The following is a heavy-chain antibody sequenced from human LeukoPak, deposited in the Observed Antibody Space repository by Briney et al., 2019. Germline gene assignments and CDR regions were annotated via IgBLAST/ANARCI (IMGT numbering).Heavy chain of an antibody. CDR2: ISYDGSNK. Sequence: GGSLRLSCAASGFTFSSYAMHWVRQAPGKGLEWVAVISYDGSNKYYADSVKGRFTISRDNSKNTLYLQMNSLRAEDTAVYYCARSEAAGNWFDPWGQGTLVTVSS. V-gene: IGHV3-30*04. J-gene: IGHJ5*02. D-gene: IGHD6-13*01. CDR3: ARSEAAGNWFDP. CDR1: GFTFSSYA.